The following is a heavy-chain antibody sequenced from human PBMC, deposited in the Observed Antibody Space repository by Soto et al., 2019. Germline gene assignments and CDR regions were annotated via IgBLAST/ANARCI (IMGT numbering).Heavy chain of an antibody. Sequence: PSETLSLTCTVSGGSISSGGYYWSWIRQHPGKGLEWIGYIYYSGSTYYNPSLKSRVTISVDTSKNQFSLKLSSVTAADTAVYYCARNYYDSSGYYSDYFDYWGQGTLVTVSS. D-gene: IGHD3-22*01. J-gene: IGHJ4*02. CDR3: ARNYYDSSGYYSDYFDY. V-gene: IGHV4-31*03. CDR2: IYYSGST. CDR1: GGSISSGGYY.